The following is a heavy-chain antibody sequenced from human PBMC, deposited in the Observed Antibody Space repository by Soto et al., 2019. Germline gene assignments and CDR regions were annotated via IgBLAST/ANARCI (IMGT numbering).Heavy chain of an antibody. CDR1: GFTFSSYA. D-gene: IGHD6-19*01. CDR3: AITYSSGSYLDY. J-gene: IGHJ4*02. V-gene: IGHV3-23*01. Sequence: PGGSLRLSCAASGFTFSSYAMSWVRQAPGKGLGWVSAISGSGGSTYYADSVKGRFTISRDNSKNTLYLQMNSLRAEDTAVYYCAITYSSGSYLDYWGQGTLVTVSS. CDR2: ISGSGGST.